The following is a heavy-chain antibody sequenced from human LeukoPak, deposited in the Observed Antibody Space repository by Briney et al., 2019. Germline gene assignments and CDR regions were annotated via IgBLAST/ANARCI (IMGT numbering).Heavy chain of an antibody. V-gene: IGHV3-30*02. CDR2: TRYDGAKK. Sequence: PGGSLSLSCAASGFTFSSYGMHWVRQAPGKGLEWVAFTRYDGAKKYYGDSVRGRFTISKDNSKNTVHLEMNSLRPEDTAVYYCAKGLGLVRFSEWLSDFWGQGALVTVSS. CDR3: AKGLGLVRFSEWLSDF. CDR1: GFTFSSYG. J-gene: IGHJ4*02. D-gene: IGHD3-3*01.